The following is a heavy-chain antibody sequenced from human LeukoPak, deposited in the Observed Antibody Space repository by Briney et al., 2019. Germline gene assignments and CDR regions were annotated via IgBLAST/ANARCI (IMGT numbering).Heavy chain of an antibody. CDR1: GYSFTSYW. CDR2: IYPGDSDT. D-gene: IGHD2-2*01. J-gene: IGHJ6*03. V-gene: IGHV5-51*01. CDR3: ARILKYQLLYYYYYYMDV. Sequence: GESLKISCKGSGYSFTSYWIGWVRQMPGKGLEWMGIIYPGDSDTRYSPSFQGQVTISADKSISTAYLQWSSLKASDTAMYYCARILKYQLLYYYYYYMDVWGKGTTVTVSS.